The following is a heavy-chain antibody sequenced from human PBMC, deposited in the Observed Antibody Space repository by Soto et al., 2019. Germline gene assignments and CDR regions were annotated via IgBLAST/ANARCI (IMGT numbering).Heavy chain of an antibody. CDR1: GFTFSSYA. D-gene: IGHD2-2*01. J-gene: IGHJ6*03. CDR2: ISSNGGST. V-gene: IGHV3-64*01. CDR3: ARDKIVVVPAAMPRDYYYYMDV. Sequence: GGSLRLSCAASGFTFSSYAMHWVRQAPGKGLEYVSAISSNGGSTYYANSVKGRFTISRDNSKNTLYLQMGSLRAEDMAVYYCARDKIVVVPAAMPRDYYYYMDVWGKGTTVTVSS.